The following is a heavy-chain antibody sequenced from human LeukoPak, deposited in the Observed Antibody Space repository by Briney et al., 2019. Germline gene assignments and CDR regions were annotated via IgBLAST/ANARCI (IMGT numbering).Heavy chain of an antibody. Sequence: ASVKVSCKASGYTFTSYGISWVRQATGQGLEWMGWISAYNGNTNYAQKLQGRVTMTTDTSTSTAYMELRSLRSDDTAVYYCAREGGGRSLRYYYYMDVWGKGTTVTVSS. CDR2: ISAYNGNT. CDR3: AREGGGRSLRYYYYMDV. J-gene: IGHJ6*03. V-gene: IGHV1-18*01. CDR1: GYTFTSYG. D-gene: IGHD2-15*01.